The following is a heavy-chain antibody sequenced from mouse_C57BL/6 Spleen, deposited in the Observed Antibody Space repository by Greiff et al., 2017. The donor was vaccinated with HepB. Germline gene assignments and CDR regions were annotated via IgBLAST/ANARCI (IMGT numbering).Heavy chain of an antibody. CDR2: INPGSGGT. V-gene: IGHV1-54*01. Sequence: QVQLQQSGAELVRPGTSVKVSCKASGYAFTNYLIEWVKQRPGQGLEWIGVINPGSGGTNYNEKFKGKATLTADKSSSTAYMQLSSLTSEDSAVYFCARDRVDWYFDVWGTGTTVTVSS. D-gene: IGHD3-2*01. CDR1: GYAFTNYL. CDR3: ARDRVDWYFDV. J-gene: IGHJ1*03.